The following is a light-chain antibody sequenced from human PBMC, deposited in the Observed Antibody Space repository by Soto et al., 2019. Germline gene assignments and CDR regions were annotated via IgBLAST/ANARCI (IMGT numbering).Light chain of an antibody. CDR2: EVT. V-gene: IGLV2-8*01. J-gene: IGLJ3*02. CDR1: SSDVGGYNY. Sequence: QSALTQPPSASGSPGQSVTISCTGTSSDVGGYNYVSWYQQHPGKAPKLIIYEVTKRPSGVPARFSGSKSGNTASLTLSGLQPEDEADYYCGSHAGSNSWVFGGGTQPTVL. CDR3: GSHAGSNSWV.